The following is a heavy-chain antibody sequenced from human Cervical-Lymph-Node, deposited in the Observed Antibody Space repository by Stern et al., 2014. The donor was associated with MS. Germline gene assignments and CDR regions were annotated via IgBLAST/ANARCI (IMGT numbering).Heavy chain of an antibody. CDR3: ASTAVAGTYY. V-gene: IGHV4-39*01. Sequence: QLQLQESGPGLVKPSETLSLTCTVSGGSISSSSYYWGWIRQPPGKGLEWMGVIYYSGTPYYTPPLKRRATIPVDTSKTQFPLKLSSVTAADTAVYYCASTAVAGTYYWGQGTLVTVSS. CDR1: GGSISSSSYY. D-gene: IGHD6-19*01. J-gene: IGHJ4*02. CDR2: IYYSGTP.